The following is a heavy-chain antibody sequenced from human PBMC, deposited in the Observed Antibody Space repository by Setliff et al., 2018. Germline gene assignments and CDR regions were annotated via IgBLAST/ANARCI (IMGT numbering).Heavy chain of an antibody. D-gene: IGHD2-2*01. V-gene: IGHV1-2*02. CDR1: GYTFTGYY. Sequence: ASVKVSSKASGYTFTGYYMHWVRQAPGQGLEWMGWINPNSGGTNYAQKFQGRVTMTRDTSISTAYMELSRLRSDDTAVYYCAREIRVVVPAAPRYYGMDVWGQGTTGTVS. CDR3: AREIRVVVPAAPRYYGMDV. J-gene: IGHJ6*02. CDR2: INPNSGGT.